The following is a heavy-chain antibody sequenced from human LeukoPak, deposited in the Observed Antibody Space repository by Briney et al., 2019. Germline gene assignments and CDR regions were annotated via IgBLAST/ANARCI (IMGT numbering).Heavy chain of an antibody. Sequence: PGGSLRLSCAASGFTFSSYGMHWVRQAPGKGLEWVAFIRYDGSNKYYADSVKGRFATSRDNSKNTLYLQMNSLRAEDTAVYYCANLGGVVVPAAINNWFDPWGQGTLVTVSS. CDR2: IRYDGSNK. CDR1: GFTFSSYG. V-gene: IGHV3-30*02. CDR3: ANLGGVVVPAAINNWFDP. J-gene: IGHJ5*02. D-gene: IGHD2-2*01.